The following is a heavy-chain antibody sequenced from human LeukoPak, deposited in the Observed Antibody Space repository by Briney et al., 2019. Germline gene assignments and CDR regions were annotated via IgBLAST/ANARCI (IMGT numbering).Heavy chain of an antibody. D-gene: IGHD2-2*01. V-gene: IGHV4-38-2*02. J-gene: IGHJ5*02. Sequence: SETLSLTCTVSGYSISSGYYWGWIRQPPGKGLEWIGSIYHSGSTYYNPSLKSRVTISVDTSKNQFSLKLSSVPAADTAVYYCARASEVPAATSWGQGTLVTVSS. CDR2: IYHSGST. CDR3: ARASEVPAATS. CDR1: GYSISSGYY.